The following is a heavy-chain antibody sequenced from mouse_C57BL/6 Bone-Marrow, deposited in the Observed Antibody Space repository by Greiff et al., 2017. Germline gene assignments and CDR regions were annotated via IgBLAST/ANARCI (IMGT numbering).Heavy chain of an antibody. Sequence: EVKLVESGGGLVQPGGSMKLSCAASGFTFSDAWMDWVRQSPEKGLEWVAEIRNKANNHATYYAESVKGRFTISRDDSKSSVYLQMNSLRAEDTGIYYCTRDIVTKVHWYFDVWGTGTTVTVSS. CDR3: TRDIVTKVHWYFDV. D-gene: IGHD2-5*01. V-gene: IGHV6-6*01. J-gene: IGHJ1*03. CDR2: IRNKANNHAT. CDR1: GFTFSDAW.